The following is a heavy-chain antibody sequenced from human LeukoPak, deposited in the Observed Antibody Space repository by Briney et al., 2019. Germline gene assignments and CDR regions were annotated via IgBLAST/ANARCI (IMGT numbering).Heavy chain of an antibody. J-gene: IGHJ6*02. CDR1: GGSISGYY. CDR2: IHYSGSI. D-gene: IGHD2-2*01. CDR3: ARADGTNYYYYGMDV. V-gene: IGHV4-59*01. Sequence: PSETLSLTCTVSGGSISGYYWTWIRQSPGKGLVWIGYIHYSGSINYNPSLKSRVTISLDTSKSQFSLKLSSVTAADTAVYYCARADGTNYYYYGMDVWGQGTTVTVSS.